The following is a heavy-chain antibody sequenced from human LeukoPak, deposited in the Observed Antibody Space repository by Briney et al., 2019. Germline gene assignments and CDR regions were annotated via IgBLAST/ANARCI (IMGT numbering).Heavy chain of an antibody. D-gene: IGHD4-17*01. V-gene: IGHV4-59*01. Sequence: PSETLSLTCSVSGGSISSYYWSWIRQPPGKGLEWIGYMYFSGYSNYNPSLKSRVTISVDTSKNQFSLRLSSVTAADTAVYYCARGRGVTTDFDYWGQGTLVTVSS. CDR2: MYFSGYS. J-gene: IGHJ4*02. CDR3: ARGRGVTTDFDY. CDR1: GGSISSYY.